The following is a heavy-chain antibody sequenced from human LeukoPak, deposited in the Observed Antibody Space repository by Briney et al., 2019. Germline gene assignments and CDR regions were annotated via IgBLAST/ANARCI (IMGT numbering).Heavy chain of an antibody. CDR2: INPNSGGT. D-gene: IGHD3-22*01. Sequence: WASVKVSCKASGYTFTDHYMHWVRQAPGHGLEWMGWINPNSGGTDYAQKFQGRVTMTRDTSINTAYMEVSRLTSDDTAVYYCAKVGSNGYYYLNFDSWGQGTLVTVSS. J-gene: IGHJ4*02. CDR3: AKVGSNGYYYLNFDS. CDR1: GYTFTDHY. V-gene: IGHV1-2*02.